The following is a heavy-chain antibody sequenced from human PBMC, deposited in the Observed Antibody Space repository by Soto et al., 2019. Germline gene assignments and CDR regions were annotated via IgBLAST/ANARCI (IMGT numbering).Heavy chain of an antibody. V-gene: IGHV2-5*02. CDR1: GFSLSTSGVG. Sequence: QITLKESGPTLVKPTQTLTLTCTFSGFSLSTSGVGVGWIRQPPGKALEWLALIYWDDDKRYSPSLKSRLTITKDTSKNQVVLTMTNMDPVDTATYCCAHDLIYGSGSHFDYWGQGTLVTVSS. CDR2: IYWDDDK. J-gene: IGHJ4*02. CDR3: AHDLIYGSGSHFDY. D-gene: IGHD3-10*01.